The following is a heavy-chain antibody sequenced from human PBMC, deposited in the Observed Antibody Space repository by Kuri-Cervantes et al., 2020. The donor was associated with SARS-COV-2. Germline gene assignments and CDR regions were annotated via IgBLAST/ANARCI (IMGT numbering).Heavy chain of an antibody. CDR3: ARDMTIFGVVTYYFDY. D-gene: IGHD3-3*01. CDR1: GGSISSYY. Sequence: GESLKISCTVSGGSISSYYWSWVRQAPGKGLEWVSRINWNGGSTGYADSVKGRFTISRDNAKNSLYLQMNSLRAEDTAVYYCARDMTIFGVVTYYFDYWGQGTLVTDSS. J-gene: IGHJ4*02. V-gene: IGHV3-20*04. CDR2: INWNGGST.